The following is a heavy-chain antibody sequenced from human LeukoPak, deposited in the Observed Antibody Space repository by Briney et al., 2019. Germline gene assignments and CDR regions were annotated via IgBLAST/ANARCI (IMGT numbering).Heavy chain of an antibody. J-gene: IGHJ4*02. Sequence: ASVKVSCKASGYTFTGYYMHWVRQAPGQGLEWMGWINPNSGGTNYAQKFQGRVTMTRDTSISTAYMELSRLRSDDTAVDYCARDYGTTVTTYFDYWGQGTLVTVSS. CDR1: GYTFTGYY. CDR2: INPNSGGT. D-gene: IGHD4-17*01. CDR3: ARDYGTTVTTYFDY. V-gene: IGHV1-2*02.